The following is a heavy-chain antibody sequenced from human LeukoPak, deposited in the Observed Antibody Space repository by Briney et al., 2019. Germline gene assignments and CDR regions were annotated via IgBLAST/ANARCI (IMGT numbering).Heavy chain of an antibody. Sequence: GGSLRLSCTASGFPFSTYWLSWVRQAPGKGLEWVANINQDGSGEYYAGSVKGRFTIARDNAKNSLYLQMNSLRAEDTAVYYCARGRTIFHRWFDPWGQGTLVTVSS. V-gene: IGHV3-7*01. J-gene: IGHJ5*02. D-gene: IGHD3-9*01. CDR3: ARGRTIFHRWFDP. CDR2: INQDGSGE. CDR1: GFPFSTYW.